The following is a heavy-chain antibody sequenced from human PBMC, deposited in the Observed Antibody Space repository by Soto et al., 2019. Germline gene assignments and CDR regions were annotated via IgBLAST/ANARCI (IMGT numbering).Heavy chain of an antibody. J-gene: IGHJ4*02. V-gene: IGHV3-21*01. Sequence: GGSLRLSCAASGFTFSSYAMSWVRQAPGKGLEWVSAISSSSSYIYYADSVKGRFTISRDNAKNSLYLQMNSLRAEDTAVYYCASRITYDYWGQGTLVTVSS. CDR2: ISSSSSYI. CDR3: ASRITYDY. CDR1: GFTFSSYA. D-gene: IGHD3-10*01.